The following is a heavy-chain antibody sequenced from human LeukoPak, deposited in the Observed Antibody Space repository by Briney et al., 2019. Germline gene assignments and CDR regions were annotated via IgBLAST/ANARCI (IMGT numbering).Heavy chain of an antibody. CDR2: IYSGDNT. V-gene: IGHV3-66*01. CDR1: GFTVTSNY. CDR3: ARMTMVRGGDY. Sequence: GGSLRLSCAASGFTVTSNYMSWVRQAPGTGLEWVSVIYSGDNTYYADSVKGRFTISRDNSKNTLYLQMRSLRAEDTAVYYCARMTMVRGGDYWGQGTLVTVSS. J-gene: IGHJ4*02. D-gene: IGHD3-10*01.